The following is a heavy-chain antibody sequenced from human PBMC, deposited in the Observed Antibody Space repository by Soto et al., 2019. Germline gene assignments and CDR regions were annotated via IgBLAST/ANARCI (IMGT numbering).Heavy chain of an antibody. CDR1: GFTFSSYA. CDR2: IGGNAGST. J-gene: IGHJ5*02. CDR3: AKKFVPATGSDWFDT. D-gene: IGHD6-13*01. Sequence: EVQLLESGGGWVEPGGSLRLSCAASGFTFSSYAMFWVRQAPGKGLEWVSSIGGNAGSTFYADSVKGRFTISRDNSRNTLYLQMNSLRAEDTAVYYCAKKFVPATGSDWFDTWGQGTLVTVSS. V-gene: IGHV3-23*01.